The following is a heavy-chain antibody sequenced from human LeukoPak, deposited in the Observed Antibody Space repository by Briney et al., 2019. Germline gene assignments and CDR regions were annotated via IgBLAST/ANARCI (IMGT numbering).Heavy chain of an antibody. CDR2: IYSGGST. D-gene: IGHD6-19*01. CDR3: AKDKAVAGADYFDY. CDR1: EFSVGSNY. V-gene: IGHV3-66*01. J-gene: IGHJ4*02. Sequence: GGPLRLSCAASEFSVGSNYMTWVRQAPGKGLEWVSLIYSGGSTYYADSVKGRFTISRDNSKNTLYLQMNSLRPEDTAVYYCAKDKAVAGADYFDYWGQGTLVTVSS.